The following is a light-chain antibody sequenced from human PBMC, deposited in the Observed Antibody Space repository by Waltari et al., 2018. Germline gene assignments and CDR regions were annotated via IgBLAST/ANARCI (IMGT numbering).Light chain of an antibody. CDR1: GSDVGDFNS. CDR3: CSYAGIWV. V-gene: IGLV2-11*01. J-gene: IGLJ3*02. CDR2: DVT. Sequence: QSALTQPRSVSGSPGQSVTISCAGTGSDVGDFNSVSWYQPHPGKAPKLVIFDVTKRPSGGPDRFSGSKSGTSASLTVFGLQAEDEADYYCCSYAGIWVFGGGTKLTVL.